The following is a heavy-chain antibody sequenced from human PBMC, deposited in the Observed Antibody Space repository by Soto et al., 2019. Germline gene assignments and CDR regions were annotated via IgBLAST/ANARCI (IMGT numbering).Heavy chain of an antibody. CDR3: APEFRGSGSLAPPDAFDI. J-gene: IGHJ3*02. Sequence: GGSLRLSCAASGFTFSSYGMHWVRQAPGKGLEWVAVIWYDGSNKYYADSVKGRFTISRDNSKNTLYLQMNSLGAEDTAVYYCAPEFRGSGSLAPPDAFDIWGQGTMVTVSS. CDR1: GFTFSSYG. D-gene: IGHD3-10*01. CDR2: IWYDGSNK. V-gene: IGHV3-33*01.